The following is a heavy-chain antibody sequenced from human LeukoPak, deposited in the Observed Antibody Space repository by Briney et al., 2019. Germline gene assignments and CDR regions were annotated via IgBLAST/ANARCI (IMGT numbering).Heavy chain of an antibody. V-gene: IGHV3-30*04. CDR2: ISYDGSNK. CDR3: AGDSRSAHLTT. Sequence: GSLRLSCAASGFTFSSYAMHWVRQAPGKGLEWVAVISYDGSNKYYADSVKGRSTISRDNAKNTLYLQMNSLGVEDTAVYYCAGDSRSAHLTTWGQGTLVTVSS. D-gene: IGHD4/OR15-4a*01. CDR1: GFTFSSYA. J-gene: IGHJ4*02.